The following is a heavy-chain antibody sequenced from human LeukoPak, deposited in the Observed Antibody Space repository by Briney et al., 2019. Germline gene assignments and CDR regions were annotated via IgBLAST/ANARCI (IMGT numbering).Heavy chain of an antibody. D-gene: IGHD3-22*01. CDR1: GFTVSSNY. CDR3: ARPGDYYDSSGYHLDAFDI. CDR2: IYSGGST. Sequence: GGSLRLSCAASGFTVSSNYMRWVRQAAGKGLAWVAVIYSGGSTYYADSVKGRFTISRDNSKNTLYLQMNSLRAEDTAVYYCARPGDYYDSSGYHLDAFDIWGQGTMVTVSS. J-gene: IGHJ3*02. V-gene: IGHV3-53*01.